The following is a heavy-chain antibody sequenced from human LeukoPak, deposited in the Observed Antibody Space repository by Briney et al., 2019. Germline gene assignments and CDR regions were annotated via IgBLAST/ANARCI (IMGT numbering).Heavy chain of an antibody. CDR1: GGSISSYY. Sequence: KPSETLSLTCTVSGGSISSYYWSWIRQPPGKGLEWIGYIYYSGSTNYNPSLKSRVTISVDTSKNQFSLKLSSVTAADTAVYYCAGGASVLYYYSLDVGGKGPTVTVSS. V-gene: IGHV4-59*01. CDR3: AGGASVLYYYSLDV. J-gene: IGHJ6*03. D-gene: IGHD3-16*01. CDR2: IYYSGST.